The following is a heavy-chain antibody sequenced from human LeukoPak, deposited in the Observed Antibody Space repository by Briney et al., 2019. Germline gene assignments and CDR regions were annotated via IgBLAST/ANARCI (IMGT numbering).Heavy chain of an antibody. V-gene: IGHV1-18*01. Sequence: ASVKVSCKASGYTFTSYGISWVRQAPGLGLEWMGWISAYNGNTNYAQKLQGRVTMITDTSTSTAYMELRSLRSDDTAVYYCARDGTTDYDFWSGYPYYYYGMDVWGQGTTVTVSS. J-gene: IGHJ6*02. CDR2: ISAYNGNT. CDR3: ARDGTTDYDFWSGYPYYYYGMDV. CDR1: GYTFTSYG. D-gene: IGHD3-3*01.